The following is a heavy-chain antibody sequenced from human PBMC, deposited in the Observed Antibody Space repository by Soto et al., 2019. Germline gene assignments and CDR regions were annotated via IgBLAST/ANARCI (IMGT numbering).Heavy chain of an antibody. Sequence: ASVKVSCKASGYTFTSYAMHWVRQAPGQRLEWMGWINAGNGNAKYSQKFQGRVTITRDTSASTAYMELSSLRSEDTAVYYCARRATTDYYHGMDVWGQGTTVTVSS. J-gene: IGHJ6*02. CDR2: INAGNGNA. CDR3: ARRATTDYYHGMDV. CDR1: GYTFTSYA. V-gene: IGHV1-3*01. D-gene: IGHD1-26*01.